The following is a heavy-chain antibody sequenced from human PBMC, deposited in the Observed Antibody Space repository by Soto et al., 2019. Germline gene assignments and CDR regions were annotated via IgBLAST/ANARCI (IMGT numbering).Heavy chain of an antibody. CDR2: IIPIDATV. CDR1: GGTFSNFA. CDR3: AGDLRVFGYTYGDA. Sequence: QVQLVQSGAEVKKPGSSVKVSCKASGGTFSNFALISWVRQAPGQGLEWMGGIIPIDATVNYAQKFQGRITPXAXEXTTTAYMDRGSLSSEDTAVYYWAGDLRVFGYTYGDAWGQGTTFTVSS. D-gene: IGHD3-10*02. V-gene: IGHV1-69*12. J-gene: IGHJ6*01.